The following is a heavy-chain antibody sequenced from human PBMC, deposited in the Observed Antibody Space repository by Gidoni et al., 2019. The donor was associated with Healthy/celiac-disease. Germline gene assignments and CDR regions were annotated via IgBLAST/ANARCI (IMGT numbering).Heavy chain of an antibody. CDR2: INPNSGGT. Sequence: QVQLVQSGAEVKKPGASVKASCKASGYTFTGYYMHWVRQAPGQGPEWMGRINPNSGGTNYAQKFQGRVTMTRDTSISTAYMELSRLRSDDTAVYYCARGNDILTGYLDYFDYWGQGTLVTVSS. D-gene: IGHD3-9*01. V-gene: IGHV1-2*06. J-gene: IGHJ4*02. CDR3: ARGNDILTGYLDYFDY. CDR1: GYTFTGYY.